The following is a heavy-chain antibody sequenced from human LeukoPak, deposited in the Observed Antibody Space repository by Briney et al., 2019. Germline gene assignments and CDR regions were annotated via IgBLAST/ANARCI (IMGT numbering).Heavy chain of an antibody. Sequence: SETPSLTCTVSGGSISSHYWSWIRQPPGKGLEWIGYIYYSGSTNYNPSLKSRVTISVDTSKNQFSLKLSSVTAADTAVYYCARRISHNYYDSSGYPYYFDYWGQGTLVTVSS. CDR3: ARRISHNYYDSSGYPYYFDY. V-gene: IGHV4-59*11. CDR2: IYYSGST. D-gene: IGHD3-22*01. CDR1: GGSISSHY. J-gene: IGHJ4*02.